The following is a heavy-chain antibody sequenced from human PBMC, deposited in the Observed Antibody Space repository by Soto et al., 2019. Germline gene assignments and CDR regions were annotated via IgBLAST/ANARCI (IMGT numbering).Heavy chain of an antibody. J-gene: IGHJ6*02. CDR2: IWYDGSNK. V-gene: IGHV3-33*01. Sequence: GGSLRLSCAASGFTFSSYGMHWVRQAPGKGLEWVAVIWYDGSNKYYADSVKGRFTISRDNSKNTLYLQMNSLRAEDTAVYYCATLRITMVRGVINPFGMDVWGQGTTVTVSS. CDR3: ATLRITMVRGVINPFGMDV. D-gene: IGHD3-10*01. CDR1: GFTFSSYG.